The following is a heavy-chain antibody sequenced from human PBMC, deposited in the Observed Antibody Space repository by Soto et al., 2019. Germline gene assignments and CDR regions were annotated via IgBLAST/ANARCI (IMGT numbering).Heavy chain of an antibody. CDR2: INAGNGNT. J-gene: IGHJ6*02. CDR3: ARCTLGWFLRYYGMDV. CDR1: GYTFTSYA. Sequence: EASVKVSCKASGYTFTSYAMHWVRQAPGQRLEWMGWINAGNGNTKYSQKFQGRVTITRDTSASTAYMELSSLRSEDAAVYYCARCTLGWFLRYYGMDVWGQGTKVTVYS. V-gene: IGHV1-3*01. D-gene: IGHD3-3*01.